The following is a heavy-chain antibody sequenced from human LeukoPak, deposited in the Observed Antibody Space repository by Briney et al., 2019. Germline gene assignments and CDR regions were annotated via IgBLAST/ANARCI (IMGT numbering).Heavy chain of an antibody. J-gene: IGHJ4*02. CDR2: ITGDGGRT. D-gene: IGHD5-18*01. CDR1: GFTFNSYA. Sequence: GGSLRLSCAASGFTFNSYAMHWVRQAPGKGLEHVSGITGDGGRTFYASSVKGTFTVSRDNSKNTLFLQMGSLRAEDTAVYYCARERGYTYGYSFDYWGQGTLVTVSS. CDR3: ARERGYTYGYSFDY. V-gene: IGHV3-64*01.